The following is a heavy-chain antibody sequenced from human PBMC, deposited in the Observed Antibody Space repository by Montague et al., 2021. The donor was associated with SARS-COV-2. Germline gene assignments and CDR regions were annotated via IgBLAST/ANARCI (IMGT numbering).Heavy chain of an antibody. V-gene: IGHV6-1*01. D-gene: IGHD6-13*01. CDR1: GDSVSSNTAA. CDR3: ARDSRNWYGPIGFDI. CDR2: TFYRSKWYN. J-gene: IGHJ3*02. Sequence: CAISGDSVSSNTAAWNWIRQSPSRGLVWLGRTFYRSKWYNEFAESVKSRISINADTSKNEVSLQLKYVTPEDTAMYYCARDSRNWYGPIGFDIWGQGTVVNVS.